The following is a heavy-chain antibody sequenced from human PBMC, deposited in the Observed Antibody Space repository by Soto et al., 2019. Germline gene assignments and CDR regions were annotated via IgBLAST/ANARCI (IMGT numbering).Heavy chain of an antibody. CDR2: ITASGGST. V-gene: IGHV3-23*01. CDR1: GFTVSSNY. D-gene: IGHD6-19*01. CDR3: AKDRGYGSGWAFDY. J-gene: IGHJ4*02. Sequence: GSLRLSCAASGFTVSSNYMSWVRQAPGKGLEWVSAITASGGSTYFADSVKGRFTISRDNSKNTLYLQMNSLRAEDTAVYYCAKDRGYGSGWAFDYWGQGTLVTVSS.